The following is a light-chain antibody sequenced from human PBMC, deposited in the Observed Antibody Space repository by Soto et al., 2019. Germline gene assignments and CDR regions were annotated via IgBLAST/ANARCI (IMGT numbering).Light chain of an antibody. V-gene: IGKV4-1*01. Sequence: DVVMTQSPDSLSVSLGERATINFKSKQIVFSNSKNRNHLSWYQQKPGQPPKLLIYWATTRESGVPDRFSGSGSGTDFTLTVSGLQTEDVAIYYCHQYFRSPLTFGGGTKVDIK. CDR1: QIVFSNSKNRNH. CDR3: HQYFRSPLT. J-gene: IGKJ4*01. CDR2: WAT.